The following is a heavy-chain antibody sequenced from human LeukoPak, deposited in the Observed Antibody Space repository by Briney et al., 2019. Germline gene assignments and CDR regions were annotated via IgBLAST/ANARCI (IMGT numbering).Heavy chain of an antibody. Sequence: NTSETLSLTCTVSGASISTYYWSWIRQPPGKGLEWIGYIYYSGSTNSNPSLKSRVTMSVDTSKKELSLKLGSVTAADTAVYYCARGAGSTYYFDYWGQGTLVTVSS. CDR1: GASISTYY. CDR3: ARGAGSTYYFDY. V-gene: IGHV4-59*08. D-gene: IGHD1-14*01. CDR2: IYYSGST. J-gene: IGHJ4*02.